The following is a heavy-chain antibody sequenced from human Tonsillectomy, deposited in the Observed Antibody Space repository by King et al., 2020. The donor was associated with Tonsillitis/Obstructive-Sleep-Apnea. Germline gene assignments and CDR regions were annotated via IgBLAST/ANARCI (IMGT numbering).Heavy chain of an antibody. D-gene: IGHD2-2*01. CDR1: GYKFTSYG. CDR3: ARGGDQHYFYMDV. J-gene: IGHJ6*03. Sequence: VQLVESGAEVKKPGAAVKLSCKASGYKFTSYGLTWVRQAPGQGLDWLVWISPCSGNTKYGQTVQGRVTMTTDTSTTTAHMELRSLRSDDTAVYFWARGGDQHYFYMDVWGQGTTVTVSS. CDR2: ISPCSGNT. V-gene: IGHV1-18*01.